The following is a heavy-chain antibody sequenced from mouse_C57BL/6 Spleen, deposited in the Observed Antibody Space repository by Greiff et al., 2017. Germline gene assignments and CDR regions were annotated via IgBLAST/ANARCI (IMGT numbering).Heavy chain of an antibody. Sequence: VQLQQSGPELVKPGASVKMSCKASGYTFTDYNMHWVKQSHGQSLAWIGYINPNNGGTSYNQKFKGKATLTVNKSSSTAYMELRSLTSEESAVYYCARSSYDYFDYWGQGTTLTVSS. CDR3: ARSSYDYFDY. D-gene: IGHD1-1*01. J-gene: IGHJ2*01. V-gene: IGHV1-22*01. CDR1: GYTFTDYN. CDR2: INPNNGGT.